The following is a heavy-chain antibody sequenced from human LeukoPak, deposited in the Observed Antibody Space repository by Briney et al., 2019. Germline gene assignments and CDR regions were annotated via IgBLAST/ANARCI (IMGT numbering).Heavy chain of an antibody. CDR1: GGTFSSYA. D-gene: IGHD1-26*01. V-gene: IGHV1-69*05. Sequence: GASVKISCKASGGTFSSYAISWVRQAPGQGLEWMGGIIPIFGTANYAQKFQGRVTITTDESTSTAYMELSSLRSEDTAVYYCAKGDSGSFNDAFDIWGQGTMVTVSS. J-gene: IGHJ3*02. CDR3: AKGDSGSFNDAFDI. CDR2: IIPIFGTA.